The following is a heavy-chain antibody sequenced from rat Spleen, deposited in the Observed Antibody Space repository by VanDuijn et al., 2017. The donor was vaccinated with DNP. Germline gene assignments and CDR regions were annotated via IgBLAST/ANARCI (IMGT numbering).Heavy chain of an antibody. CDR2: ISYDGGNT. Sequence: EVQLVESGGGLVQPGRSLKLSCAASGFTFSAYYMAWVRQAPAKGLEWVATISYDGGNTNYRDSVKGRFTISRDNAKRTLYLQMDSLRSEDTATYYCARPDYWGQGVMVTVSS. V-gene: IGHV5-7*01. J-gene: IGHJ2*01. CDR3: ARPDY. CDR1: GFTFSAYY.